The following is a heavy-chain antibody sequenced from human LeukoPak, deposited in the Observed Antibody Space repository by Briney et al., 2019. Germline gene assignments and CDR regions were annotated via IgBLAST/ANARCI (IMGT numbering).Heavy chain of an antibody. CDR2: INPNSGGT. Sequence: ASVKVSCKASGYTFTGYYMHWVRQAPGRGLEWMGWINPNSGGTNYAQSFQGRVTMTRDTSISTVYMELNRLTSDDTAIYYCARMPVALDIWGQGTRVTVSS. J-gene: IGHJ3*02. CDR3: ARMPVALDI. D-gene: IGHD2-2*01. V-gene: IGHV1-2*02. CDR1: GYTFTGYY.